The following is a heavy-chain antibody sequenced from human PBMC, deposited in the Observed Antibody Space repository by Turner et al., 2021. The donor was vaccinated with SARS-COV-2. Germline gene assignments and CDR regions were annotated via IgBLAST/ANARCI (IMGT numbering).Heavy chain of an antibody. J-gene: IGHJ4*02. Sequence: QLQLQESGPGLVKPSETLSLTCTVSGGSISSSSYYWGWIRQPPGKGLEWIGNIYYSGSTYYNPSLKSRVTISVDTSKNHFSLKLSSVTAADTAVYYCASEAVVYFDTSGYYWDYWGQGTLVTVS. CDR1: GGSISSSSYY. D-gene: IGHD3-22*01. CDR2: IYYSGST. CDR3: ASEAVVYFDTSGYYWDY. V-gene: IGHV4-39*02.